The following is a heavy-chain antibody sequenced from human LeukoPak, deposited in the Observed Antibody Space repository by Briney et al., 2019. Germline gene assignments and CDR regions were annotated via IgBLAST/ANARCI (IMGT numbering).Heavy chain of an antibody. D-gene: IGHD3-3*01. V-gene: IGHV1-3*01. Sequence: ASVKVSCKASGYTFTSYAMNWVRQAPGQRLEWMGWINAGNGNTKYSQKFQGRVTITRDTSTSTAYMELRSPRSDDTAVYYCARSAGGDFWSGYSVELPDYWGQGTLVTVSS. CDR1: GYTFTSYA. J-gene: IGHJ4*02. CDR2: INAGNGNT. CDR3: ARSAGGDFWSGYSVELPDY.